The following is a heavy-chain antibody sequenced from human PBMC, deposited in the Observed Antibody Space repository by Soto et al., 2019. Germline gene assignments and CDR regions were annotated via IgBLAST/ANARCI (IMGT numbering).Heavy chain of an antibody. CDR1: GGSISSSSYY. J-gene: IGHJ4*02. CDR2: LYYSGST. CDR3: VGSGYSPFDY. V-gene: IGHV4-39*01. Sequence: QLQLQESGPGLVKPSETLSLTCTVSGGSISSSSYYWGWIRQPPGKGLEWIGSLYYSGSTYFNPSITSRVTSSVDTSKNQFSLKLSSVTAADTAVYYCVGSGYSPFDYWGQGTLVTVSS. D-gene: IGHD3-22*01.